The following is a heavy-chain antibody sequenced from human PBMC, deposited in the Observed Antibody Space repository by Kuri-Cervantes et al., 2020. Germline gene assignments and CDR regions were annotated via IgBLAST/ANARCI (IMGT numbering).Heavy chain of an antibody. D-gene: IGHD1-26*01. CDR1: GGSFSGYY. V-gene: IGHV4-59*01. CDR2: VYHSGDT. Sequence: GSLRLSCAVYGGSFSGYYWSWIRQPPGKGLEWIGFVYHSGDTNYNPSLKSRVTMSVDTSKNQFSLKLSSVTAADTAFYFCARDSGSFSRNFFNFWGQGTLVTVSS. J-gene: IGHJ4*02. CDR3: ARDSGSFSRNFFNF.